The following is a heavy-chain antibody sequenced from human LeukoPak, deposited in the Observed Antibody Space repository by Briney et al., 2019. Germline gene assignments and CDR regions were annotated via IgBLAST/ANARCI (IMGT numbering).Heavy chain of an antibody. D-gene: IGHD2-2*01. J-gene: IGHJ4*02. CDR3: ARLGQGGKKRYQYYFDY. V-gene: IGHV4-4*09. Sequence: SETLSLTCTVSGGSISSYYWRWIRQPPGKGLEWIGYIYTSGSTNYNPSLKSRVTISVDTSKNQFSLKLSSVTAADTAVYYCARLGQGGKKRYQYYFDYWGQGTLVTVSS. CDR1: GGSISSYY. CDR2: IYTSGST.